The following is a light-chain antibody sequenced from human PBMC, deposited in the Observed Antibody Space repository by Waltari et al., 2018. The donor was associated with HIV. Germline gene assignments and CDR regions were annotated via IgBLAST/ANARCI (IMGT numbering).Light chain of an antibody. CDR1: SSDIGSYNR. CDR3: SSYTTSSTWV. Sequence: QSTLTPPPSVSGSLGQSVTIACSGTSSDIGSYNRVSWYQQPPGPAPKLIIYEVTNRPSGVAVRFSGSKSGNTASLTISGLQAEDEADYYCSSYTTSSTWVFGGGTQLTVL. CDR2: EVT. J-gene: IGLJ3*02. V-gene: IGLV2-18*02.